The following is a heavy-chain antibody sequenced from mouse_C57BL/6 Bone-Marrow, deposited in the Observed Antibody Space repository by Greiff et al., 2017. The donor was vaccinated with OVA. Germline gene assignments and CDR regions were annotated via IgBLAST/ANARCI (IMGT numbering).Heavy chain of an antibody. CDR1: GFTFSDYY. Sequence: EVKLVESGGGLVQPGGSLKLSCAASGFTFSDYYMYWVRQTPEKRLEWVAYISNGGGSTYYPDTVKGRFTISRDNAKNTLYLQMSRLKSEDTAMYYCARPLRVTFDYWGLGTTLTVSS. V-gene: IGHV5-12*01. CDR2: ISNGGGST. CDR3: ARPLRVTFDY. D-gene: IGHD2-1*01. J-gene: IGHJ2*01.